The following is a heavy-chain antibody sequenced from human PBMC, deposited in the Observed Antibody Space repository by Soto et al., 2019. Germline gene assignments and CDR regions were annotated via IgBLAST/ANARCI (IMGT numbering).Heavy chain of an antibody. D-gene: IGHD6-19*01. V-gene: IGHV3-30*18. J-gene: IGHJ6*02. Sequence: GGSLRLSCAASGFTFSSYGMHWVRQAPGKGLEWVAVISYDGSNKYYADSVKGRFTISRDNSKNTLYLQMNSLRAEDTAVYYCAKEVEWLDQNYYGMDVWGQGTTVTVSS. CDR1: GFTFSSYG. CDR3: AKEVEWLDQNYYGMDV. CDR2: ISYDGSNK.